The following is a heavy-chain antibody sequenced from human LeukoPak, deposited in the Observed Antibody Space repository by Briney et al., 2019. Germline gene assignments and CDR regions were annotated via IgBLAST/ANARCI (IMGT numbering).Heavy chain of an antibody. CDR1: GXTFSSYW. V-gene: IGHV3-7*05. J-gene: IGHJ4*02. CDR2: IKQDGSEK. D-gene: IGHD6-6*01. Sequence: HPGGSLRLSCAASGXTFSSYWVSWVRQAPGKGLEWVANIKQDGSEKYYVDSVKGRFTISRDNAKNSLYLQMNSLRAEDTAVYYCARDRDSSSSFDYWGQGTMVTVSS. CDR3: ARDRDSSSSFDY.